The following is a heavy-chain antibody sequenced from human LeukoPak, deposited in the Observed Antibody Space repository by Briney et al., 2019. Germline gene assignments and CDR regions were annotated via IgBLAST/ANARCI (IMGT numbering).Heavy chain of an antibody. Sequence: SETLSLTCTVSGGSISSGGYYWSWIRQPPGKGLEWIGYIYHSGSTYYNPSLKSRVTISVDRSKNQFSLKLSSVTAADTAVYYCARVRIIVVPAATYYFDYWGQGTLVTVSS. V-gene: IGHV4-30-2*01. J-gene: IGHJ4*02. CDR3: ARVRIIVVPAATYYFDY. CDR2: IYHSGST. D-gene: IGHD2-2*01. CDR1: GGSISSGGYY.